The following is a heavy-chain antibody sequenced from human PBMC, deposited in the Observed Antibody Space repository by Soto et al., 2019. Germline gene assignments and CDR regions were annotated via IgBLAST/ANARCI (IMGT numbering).Heavy chain of an antibody. CDR3: AKDRSMVRGVSRNYGMDV. Sequence: EVQLLESGGGLVQPGGSLRLSCAASGFTFSSYAMSWVRQAPGKGLEWVSAISGSGGSTYYADSVKGRFTISRDNSKNTLYLQMNSLRAEDTAVYYCAKDRSMVRGVSRNYGMDVWGQGTTVTVSS. CDR1: GFTFSSYA. J-gene: IGHJ6*02. CDR2: ISGSGGST. V-gene: IGHV3-23*01. D-gene: IGHD3-10*01.